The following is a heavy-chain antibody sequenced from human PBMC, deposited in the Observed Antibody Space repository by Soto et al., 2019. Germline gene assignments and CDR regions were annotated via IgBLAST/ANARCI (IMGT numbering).Heavy chain of an antibody. Sequence: QVQLVQSGAEVKKPGSSVKVSCKASGGTFSSYAISWVRQAPGQGLAWMGGIIPIFGTANYAQKFQGRVTITADESTSTAYMEMSSLRSEDTAVYYCARWEDDDTYDFWSGSGFDYWGQGTLVNVSS. CDR3: ARWEDDDTYDFWSGSGFDY. V-gene: IGHV1-69*01. CDR2: IIPIFGTA. D-gene: IGHD3-3*01. CDR1: GGTFSSYA. J-gene: IGHJ4*02.